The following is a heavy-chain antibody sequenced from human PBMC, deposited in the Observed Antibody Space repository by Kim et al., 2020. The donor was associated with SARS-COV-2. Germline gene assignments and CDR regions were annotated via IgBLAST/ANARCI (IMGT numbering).Heavy chain of an antibody. CDR2: ISYDGSNK. D-gene: IGHD5-18*01. Sequence: KGLGGVAVISYDGSNKDYADAVKGRFTISRDNSKNTLYLQMNSLRAEDTAVYYCARLRSGGYSYGEFDYWGQGTLVTVSS. CDR3: ARLRSGGYSYGEFDY. J-gene: IGHJ4*02. V-gene: IGHV3-30-3*01.